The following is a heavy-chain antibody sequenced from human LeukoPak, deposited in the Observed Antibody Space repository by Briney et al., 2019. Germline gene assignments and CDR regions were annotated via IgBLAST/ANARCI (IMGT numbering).Heavy chain of an antibody. CDR3: ARGSGLGHHFEY. J-gene: IGHJ4*02. CDR1: GYTLTDYY. Sequence: GASVKVSCKASGYTLTDYYMHWVRQALGQGLEWMGRINPSSGDANYAHKFQGRVTMTRDTSIGTAYMELSRLRSDDSAIYYCARGSGLGHHFEYWGQGTLVTVSS. CDR2: INPSSGDA. D-gene: IGHD3-10*01. V-gene: IGHV1-2*06.